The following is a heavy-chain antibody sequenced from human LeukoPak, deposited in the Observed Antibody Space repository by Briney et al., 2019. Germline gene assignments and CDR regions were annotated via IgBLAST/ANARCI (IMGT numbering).Heavy chain of an antibody. CDR1: GFTFSDHY. D-gene: IGHD6-13*01. CDR3: ARVKGSDWYEAICDF. V-gene: IGHV3-72*01. Sequence: GGSLRLSCAASGFTFSDHYMDWVRQAPEKGLEWVGRTRNKANSYTTEYAASVKGRFTVSSDDSHNSLYLQMNSLKTEDTAVYYCARVKGSDWYEAICDFWGQGTLVTVSS. CDR2: TRNKANSYTT. J-gene: IGHJ4*02.